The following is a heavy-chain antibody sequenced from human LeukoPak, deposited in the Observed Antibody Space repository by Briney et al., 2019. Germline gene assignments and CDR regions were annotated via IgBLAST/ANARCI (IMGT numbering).Heavy chain of an antibody. J-gene: IGHJ4*02. CDR1: TFTFSSYA. V-gene: IGHV3-30-3*01. CDR2: ISFDGSKD. CDR3: ARDSDTFGALDY. Sequence: GGSLRLSCATSTFTFSSYAMHWVRQAPGKGLEWVAVISFDGSKDYFADSVKGRFTISRDNSKNTMYLHMNSLRLEDTAVYYCARDSDTFGALDYWGQGTLVTVSS. D-gene: IGHD3-10*01.